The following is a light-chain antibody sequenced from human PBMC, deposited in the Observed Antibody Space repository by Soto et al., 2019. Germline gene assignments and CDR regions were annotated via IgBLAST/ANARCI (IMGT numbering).Light chain of an antibody. Sequence: VLTQTPLSSPVTLGQPASISCRSSQSLVYSDGNTYLSWLQQRPGQPPRLLIYQVSNRFSGGPDRFSGSGAGTDFTLKISRVEAEDVGVYSCIQFSHFPPTFGQGTKVEIK. CDR1: QSLVYSDGNTY. V-gene: IGKV2-24*01. J-gene: IGKJ1*01. CDR2: QVS. CDR3: IQFSHFPPT.